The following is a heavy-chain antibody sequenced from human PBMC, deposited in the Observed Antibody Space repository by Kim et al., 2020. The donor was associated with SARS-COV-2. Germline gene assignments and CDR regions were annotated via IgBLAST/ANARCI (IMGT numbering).Heavy chain of an antibody. V-gene: IGHV4-31*01. CDR3: ARDVYYGSGSFNWFDP. Sequence: PSLKGPVTITVETSKNQFSLKLSSGTAADTAVYYCARDVYYGSGSFNWFDPWGQGTLVTVSS. J-gene: IGHJ5*02. D-gene: IGHD3-10*01.